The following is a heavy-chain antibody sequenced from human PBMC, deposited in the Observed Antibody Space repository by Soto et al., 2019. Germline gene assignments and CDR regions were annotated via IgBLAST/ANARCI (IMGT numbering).Heavy chain of an antibody. Sequence: ASVKVSCKASGYTFTSYAMHWVRQAPGQRLEWMGWINAGNGNTKYSQKFQGRVTITRDTSASTAYMELSSLRSEDTAVYYCARDPRDFRGSRYFDYWGQGTLVTVSS. CDR1: GYTFTSYA. V-gene: IGHV1-3*01. D-gene: IGHD3-10*01. CDR2: INAGNGNT. J-gene: IGHJ4*02. CDR3: ARDPRDFRGSRYFDY.